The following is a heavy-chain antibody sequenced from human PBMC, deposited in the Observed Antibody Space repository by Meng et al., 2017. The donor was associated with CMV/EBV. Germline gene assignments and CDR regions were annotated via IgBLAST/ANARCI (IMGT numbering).Heavy chain of an antibody. CDR3: ARDGKKTLGLYMVRGVIGYYGMDV. J-gene: IGHJ6*02. Sequence: GESLKISCAASGFTFSSYGMHWVRQAPGKGLEWVAVIWYDGSNKYYADSVQGRFTISRDNAKNSLYLQMNSLRVEDTAVYYCARDGKKTLGLYMVRGVIGYYGMDVWGQGTTVTVSS. D-gene: IGHD3-10*01. CDR2: IWYDGSNK. CDR1: GFTFSSYG. V-gene: IGHV3-33*01.